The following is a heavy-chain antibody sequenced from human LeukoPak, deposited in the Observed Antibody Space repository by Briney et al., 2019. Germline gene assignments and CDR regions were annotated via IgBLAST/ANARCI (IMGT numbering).Heavy chain of an antibody. V-gene: IGHV3-7*01. CDR2: IKEDGSEK. Sequence: GGSLRLSCAASGFTFSRYWMTWVRQAPAKGLERVASIKEDGSEKSYVDSVKGRFTISRDNAKNSLYLQMNSLRAEDTAVYYCVSCGTTTCIIRFDHWGQGTLVTVSS. CDR3: VSCGTTTCIIRFDH. J-gene: IGHJ4*02. CDR1: GFTFSRYW. D-gene: IGHD2-2*01.